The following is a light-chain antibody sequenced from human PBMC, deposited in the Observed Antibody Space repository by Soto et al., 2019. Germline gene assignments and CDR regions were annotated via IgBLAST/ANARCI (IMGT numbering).Light chain of an antibody. CDR3: CSYADNTDYV. CDR1: SSDVGAYNY. CDR2: EVT. Sequence: LTQPPSASGSLGQSVTISCTGTSSDVGAYNYVSWYQQHPGKAPKLMIYEVTRRPSGVPDRFSGSKSGNTASLNVSGLQAEDEADYYCCSYADNTDYVFGTGTKVTVL. V-gene: IGLV2-8*01. J-gene: IGLJ1*01.